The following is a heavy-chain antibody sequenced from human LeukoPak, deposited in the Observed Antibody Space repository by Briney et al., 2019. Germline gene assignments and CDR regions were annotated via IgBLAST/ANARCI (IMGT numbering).Heavy chain of an antibody. CDR3: VREWLS. V-gene: IGHV3-48*01. D-gene: IGHD5-24*01. CDR2: ISSAAGKI. J-gene: IGHJ4*02. Sequence: GGSLRLSCAASGFPFGDYGMNWVRQAPGKGLEWLSHISSAAGKIYYADSVAGRFTISRDNAKNSLYLQMNSLRAEDTAVYYCVREWLSWGQGTLVTVSS. CDR1: GFPFGDYG.